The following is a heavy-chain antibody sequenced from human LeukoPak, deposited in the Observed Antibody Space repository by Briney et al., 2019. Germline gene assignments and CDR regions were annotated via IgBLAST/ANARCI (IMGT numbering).Heavy chain of an antibody. CDR2: IWYDGSNK. CDR3: AKCGRSGSNSTYYFDY. D-gene: IGHD1-26*01. J-gene: IGHJ4*02. Sequence: PGGSLRLSCAASGFTFSSYGMHWVRQAPGKGLEGVAVIWYDGSNKYYADSVKGRFTIARDNSKNTLYLQMNCLRAEDTAVYYCAKCGRSGSNSTYYFDYWGQGTLVTVSS. V-gene: IGHV3-33*06. CDR1: GFTFSSYG.